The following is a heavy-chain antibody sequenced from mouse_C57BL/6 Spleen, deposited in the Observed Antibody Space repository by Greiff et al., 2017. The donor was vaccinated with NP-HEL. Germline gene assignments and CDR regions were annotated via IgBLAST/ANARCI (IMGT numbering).Heavy chain of an antibody. CDR3: ARDDGYYLYWYFDV. CDR2: ISDGGSYT. D-gene: IGHD2-3*01. V-gene: IGHV5-4*01. CDR1: GFTFSSYA. Sequence: EVHLVESGGGLVKPGGSLKLSCAASGFTFSSYAMSWVRQTPEKRLEWVATISDGGSYTYYPDNVKGRSSISRDNAKNNLYLQMSHLKAEDTAMYYCARDDGYYLYWYFDVWGTGTTVTVSS. J-gene: IGHJ1*03.